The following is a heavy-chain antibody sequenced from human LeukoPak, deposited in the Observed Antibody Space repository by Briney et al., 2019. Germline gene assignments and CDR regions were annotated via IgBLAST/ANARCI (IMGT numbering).Heavy chain of an antibody. CDR2: ISSSSSYI. CDR3: ARVTAAAGTITVDP. D-gene: IGHD6-13*01. CDR1: GFTFSSYS. V-gene: IGHV3-21*01. Sequence: PGGSLRLSCAASGFTFSSYSMNWVRQAPGKGLEWVSSISSSSSYIYYADSVKGRFTISRDNAKNSLYLQMNSLRAEDTAVYYCARVTAAAGTITVDPWGQGTLVTVSS. J-gene: IGHJ5*02.